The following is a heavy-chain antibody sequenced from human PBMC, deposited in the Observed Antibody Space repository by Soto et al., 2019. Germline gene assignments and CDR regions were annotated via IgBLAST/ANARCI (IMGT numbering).Heavy chain of an antibody. V-gene: IGHV1-2*02. CDR2: LNPETGST. CDR1: GYSLPNYY. Sequence: QVQLVQSGAEVKMPGASVKVSCQASGYSLPNYYMNWVRQASGQGPEWMGWLNPETGSTKVAQEFQGRVTMTRDTSTSTAYLELSSLRSDDTAVYYCAREAGYDYGFDSWGQGTQVTVSS. CDR3: AREAGYDYGFDS. D-gene: IGHD5-12*01. J-gene: IGHJ4*02.